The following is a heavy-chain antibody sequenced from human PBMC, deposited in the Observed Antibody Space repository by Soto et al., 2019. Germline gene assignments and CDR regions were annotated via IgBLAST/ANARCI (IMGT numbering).Heavy chain of an antibody. CDR2: IIPIFGTA. CDR3: ARGTFLRYYYDSTTHSGNYYYGMDV. V-gene: IGHV1-69*06. CDR1: GGTFSSYA. D-gene: IGHD3-22*01. Sequence: SSVKVSCKASGGTFSSYAISWVRQAPGQGLEWMGGIIPIFGTANYAQKFQGRVTITADKSTSTAYMELSSLRSEDTAVYYCARGTFLRYYYDSTTHSGNYYYGMDVWGQGTTVTVSS. J-gene: IGHJ6*02.